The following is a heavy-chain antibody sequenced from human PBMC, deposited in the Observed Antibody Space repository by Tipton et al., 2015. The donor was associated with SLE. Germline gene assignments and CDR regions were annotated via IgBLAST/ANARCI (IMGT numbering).Heavy chain of an antibody. CDR3: ARDVGQQLVLFDY. CDR1: CYSISDDYY. Sequence: TLSLTCAVSCYSISDDYYWGWIRQPPGRGLEWIGNIYHSGTTNYNPSLKSRVTMSVDMSKNQFSLNLRSVTAADTAVYYCARDVGQQLVLFDYWGQGKLVTVSS. V-gene: IGHV4-38-2*02. CDR2: IYHSGTT. D-gene: IGHD4-11*01. J-gene: IGHJ4*02.